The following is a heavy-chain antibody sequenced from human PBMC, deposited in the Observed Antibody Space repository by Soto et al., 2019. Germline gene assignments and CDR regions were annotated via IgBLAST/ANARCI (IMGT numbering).Heavy chain of an antibody. D-gene: IGHD1-26*01. Sequence: PGGSLRLSCAATGFSFSDHFMDWVRQAPGKGLEWVSAISGSGGRTYYADSVKGRFTISRDNSKNTLYLQMNSLRAEDTAIYYCAKDSGSYFTADYWGQGTLVTVSS. CDR1: GFSFSDHF. CDR3: AKDSGSYFTADY. CDR2: ISGSGGRT. J-gene: IGHJ4*02. V-gene: IGHV3-23*01.